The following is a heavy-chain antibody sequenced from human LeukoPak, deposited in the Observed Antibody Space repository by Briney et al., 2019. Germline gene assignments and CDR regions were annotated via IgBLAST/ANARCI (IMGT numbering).Heavy chain of an antibody. CDR3: AKRGVVIRVFLVGFHKEAYYFDS. Sequence: QTGGSLRLSCAVSGITLSNYGMSWVRQAPGKGLEWVAGLSGSGRGTNYADSVQGRFTISRDNPKNTLYLQMNSLRAEDTAVYFCAKRGVVIRVFLVGFHKEAYYFDSWGQGALVTVSS. J-gene: IGHJ4*02. CDR1: GITLSNYG. D-gene: IGHD3-10*01. V-gene: IGHV3-23*01. CDR2: LSGSGRGT.